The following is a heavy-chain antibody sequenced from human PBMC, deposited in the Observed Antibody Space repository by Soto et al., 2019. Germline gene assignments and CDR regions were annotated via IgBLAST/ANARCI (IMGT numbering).Heavy chain of an antibody. V-gene: IGHV4-39*01. J-gene: IGHJ4*02. CDR1: GGSIDRSNYY. Sequence: SDTRSLTCNVSGGSIDRSNYYWDWLRQPPGKGLEWIGTTYYNGNAYYNPSLRSRVSMSVDTPKNQFSLKLISVTAADTAVYYCARHFVAVVIKGWGYWGQGKLVTVS. CDR2: TYYNGNA. D-gene: IGHD3-10*01. CDR3: ARHFVAVVIKGWGY.